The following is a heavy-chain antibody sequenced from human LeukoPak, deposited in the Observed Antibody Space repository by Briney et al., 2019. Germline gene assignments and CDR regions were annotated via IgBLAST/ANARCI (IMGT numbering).Heavy chain of an antibody. D-gene: IGHD2-15*01. V-gene: IGHV1-18*01. Sequence: ASVKVSCKASGYTFTSSGISWVRQAPGHGLEWMGWISAYNGNTNYAQKLQGRVTMTTDTSTSTAYTELRSLRSDDTAVYYGARGAANFDYWGQGTLVTVSS. J-gene: IGHJ4*02. CDR3: ARGAANFDY. CDR2: ISAYNGNT. CDR1: GYTFTSSG.